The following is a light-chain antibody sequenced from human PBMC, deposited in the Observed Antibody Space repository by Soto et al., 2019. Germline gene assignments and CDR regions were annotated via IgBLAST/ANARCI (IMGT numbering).Light chain of an antibody. J-gene: IGKJ1*01. CDR3: QQYNNWAPERT. Sequence: EIVMTQSPATLSVSPGERATLSCRASQSVGSNLAWYQLKPGQAPRLLIYGASTRATGIPARFSGSGSGTDVTLTISRLQSEDFAIYFCQQYNNWAPERTFGQGTKVEIK. CDR1: QSVGSN. V-gene: IGKV3-15*01. CDR2: GAS.